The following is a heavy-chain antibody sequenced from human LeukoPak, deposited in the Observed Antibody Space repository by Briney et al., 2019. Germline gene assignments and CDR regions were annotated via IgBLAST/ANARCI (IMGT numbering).Heavy chain of an antibody. V-gene: IGHV5-51*01. CDR3: ARFMEWELVGYYYYMDV. J-gene: IGHJ6*03. CDR2: IYPGDSDT. Sequence: GESLKISCKGSGYSFTSYWIGWVRQMPGKGLEWMGIIYPGDSDTRYSPSFQGQVTISADKSISTAYLQWSSLKASDTAMYYCARFMEWELVGYYYYMDVWGKGTTVTVSS. D-gene: IGHD1-26*01. CDR1: GYSFTSYW.